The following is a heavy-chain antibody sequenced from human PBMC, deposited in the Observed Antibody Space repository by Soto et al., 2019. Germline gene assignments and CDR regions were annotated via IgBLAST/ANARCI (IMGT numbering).Heavy chain of an antibody. J-gene: IGHJ4*02. Sequence: QVQLVESGGGVVQPGRSLRLSCAASGFTFSSYGMHWVRQAPGKGLEWVAVISDDGSNKYYADSLKGRCTISRDNYKNTLYLQMNSLRAEDTAVYYCAKEWVYDTSGWSFDYWGQGTLVTVSS. D-gene: IGHD3-22*01. CDR1: GFTFSSYG. CDR2: ISDDGSNK. CDR3: AKEWVYDTSGWSFDY. V-gene: IGHV3-30*18.